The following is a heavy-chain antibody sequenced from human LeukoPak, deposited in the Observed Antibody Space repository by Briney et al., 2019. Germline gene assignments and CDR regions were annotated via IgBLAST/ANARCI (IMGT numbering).Heavy chain of an antibody. CDR2: MNPNSGNT. V-gene: IGHV1-8*01. CDR1: GYTFTSYD. J-gene: IGHJ5*02. CDR3: ARKLGTTVTPWFDP. Sequence: GASVKVSCKASGYTFTSYDINWVRQATGQRLEWMGWMNPNSGNTGYAQKFQGRVTMTRNTSISTAYMELSSLRSEDTAVYYCARKLGTTVTPWFDPWGQGTLVTVSS. D-gene: IGHD4-17*01.